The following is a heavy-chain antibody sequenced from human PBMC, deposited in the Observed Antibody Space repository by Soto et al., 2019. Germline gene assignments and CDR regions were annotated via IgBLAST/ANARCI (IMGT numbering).Heavy chain of an antibody. CDR3: ARDGPHITIFGYGDY. D-gene: IGHD3-3*01. V-gene: IGHV4-59*01. J-gene: IGHJ4*02. Sequence: SETLSLTCTVSGGSISGYYWSWIRQPPGKELEWIGYTFNSGSTNYNPSFKSRVTISVDTSKNQFSLELSSVTATDTAVYYCARDGPHITIFGYGDYWGQGNLVTVSS. CDR2: TFNSGST. CDR1: GGSISGYY.